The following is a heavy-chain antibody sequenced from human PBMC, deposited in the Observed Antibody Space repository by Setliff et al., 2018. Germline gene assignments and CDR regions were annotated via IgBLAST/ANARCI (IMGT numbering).Heavy chain of an antibody. CDR2: IYHSGST. CDR1: GYSISSGYY. CDR3: ARLQGVWELSTGAAAFDI. Sequence: NPSETLSLTCAVSGYSISSGYYWGWIRQPPGKGLEWIGSIYHSGSTYYNPSLKSRVTISVDTSKNQFSLKLSSVTAADTAVYYCARLQGVWELSTGAAAFDIWGQGTMVTVSS. V-gene: IGHV4-38-2*01. J-gene: IGHJ3*02. D-gene: IGHD1-26*01.